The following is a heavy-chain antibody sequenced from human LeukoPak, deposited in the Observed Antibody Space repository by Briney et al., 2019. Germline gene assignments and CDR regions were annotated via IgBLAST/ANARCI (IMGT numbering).Heavy chain of an antibody. V-gene: IGHV4-39*07. J-gene: IGHJ4*02. CDR2: IYYSGST. D-gene: IGHD3-16*02. Sequence: KPSETLSLTCTVSGGSISSSSYYWGWIRQPPGKGLEWIGSIYYSGSTYYNPSLKSRVTISVDKSKNQFSLKLSSVTAADTAVYYCTTFGGVISVHWGQGTLVTVSS. CDR3: TTFGGVISVH. CDR1: GGSISSSSYY.